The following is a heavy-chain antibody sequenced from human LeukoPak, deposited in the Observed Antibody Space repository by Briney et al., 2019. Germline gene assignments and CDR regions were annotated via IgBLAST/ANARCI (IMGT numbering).Heavy chain of an antibody. J-gene: IGHJ6*02. D-gene: IGHD4-17*01. V-gene: IGHV3-11*01. CDR2: ISSSGSTI. CDR1: GFTFSDYY. CDR3: ARDSTGDPHYYYYGMDV. Sequence: GGSLRLSCAASGFTFSDYYMSWIRQAPGKGLEWVSYISSSGSTIYYADSVKGRFTVSRDNAKNSLYLQMNSLRAEDTAVYYCARDSTGDPHYYYYGMDVWGQGTTVTASS.